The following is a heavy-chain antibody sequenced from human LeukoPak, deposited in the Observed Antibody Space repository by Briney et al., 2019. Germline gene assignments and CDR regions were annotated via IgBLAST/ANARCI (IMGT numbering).Heavy chain of an antibody. D-gene: IGHD1-14*01. CDR2: LYSDGNT. J-gene: IGHJ4*02. CDR3: ARGVEPLAANTLAY. Sequence: PGGSLRLSCAPSGFTVITNDMTWVRQAPGKGLEWVSVLYSDGNTKYADSVQGRFTISRDNSKNTLYLEMNSLSPGDTAVYYCARGVEPLAANTLAYWGQGTLVTVSS. CDR1: GFTVITND. V-gene: IGHV3-53*01.